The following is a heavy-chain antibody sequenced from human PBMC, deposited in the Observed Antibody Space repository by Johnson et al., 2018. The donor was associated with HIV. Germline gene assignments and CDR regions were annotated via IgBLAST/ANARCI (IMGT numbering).Heavy chain of an antibody. J-gene: IGHJ3*02. CDR2: IGTAGDT. Sequence: VQLVESGGGLVQPGGSLRLSCAASGFTFSSYDMHWVRQATGKGLEWVSAIGTAGDTYYPGSVKGRFTISRDNSKNSLYLQMNSLRTEDTALYYCAREATAGGADYVGYGFDIWGQGTMVTVSS. D-gene: IGHD4-17*01. CDR3: AREATAGGADYVGYGFDI. CDR1: GFTFSSYD. V-gene: IGHV3-13*01.